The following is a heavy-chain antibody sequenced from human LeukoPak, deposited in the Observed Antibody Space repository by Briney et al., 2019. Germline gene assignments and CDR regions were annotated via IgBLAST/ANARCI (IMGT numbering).Heavy chain of an antibody. Sequence: TGGSLRLSCAASGFTFSSYGMHWVRQAPGKGLEWVAFIRYDGSNKYYADSVKGRFTISRDNSKNTLYLQMNSLRAEDTAVYYCANSEWELLPNYYYYMDVWGKGTTVTVSS. D-gene: IGHD1-26*01. J-gene: IGHJ6*03. CDR3: ANSEWELLPNYYYYMDV. V-gene: IGHV3-30*02. CDR1: GFTFSSYG. CDR2: IRYDGSNK.